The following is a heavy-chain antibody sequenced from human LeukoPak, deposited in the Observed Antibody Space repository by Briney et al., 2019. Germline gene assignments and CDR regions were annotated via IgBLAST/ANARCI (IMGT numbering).Heavy chain of an antibody. V-gene: IGHV3-23*01. Sequence: GGSLRLSCADPGFTFSSFAMSWVRQAPGKGLEWVAGMNNRGAGRVYADSVMGRFTISRDNSKNTLFLQMDSLSVEDTAVYYCVNHITAMVRGCLDHWGQGILVTVSS. CDR1: GFTFSSFA. CDR3: VNHITAMVRGCLDH. CDR2: MNNRGAGR. J-gene: IGHJ4*02. D-gene: IGHD5-18*01.